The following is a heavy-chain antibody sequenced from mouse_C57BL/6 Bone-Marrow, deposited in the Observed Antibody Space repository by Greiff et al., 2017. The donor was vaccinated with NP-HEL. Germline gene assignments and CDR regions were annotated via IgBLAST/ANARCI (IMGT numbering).Heavy chain of an antibody. CDR1: GYAFSSYW. Sequence: QVQLQQSGAELVKPGASVKISCKASGYAFSSYWMNWVKQRPGKGLEWIGQIYPGDGDTNYNGKFKGKATLTADKSSSTAYMQLSSLTSEDSAVYFGARWVWLRQDYYFDYWGQGTTLTVSS. CDR2: IYPGDGDT. J-gene: IGHJ2*01. CDR3: ARWVWLRQDYYFDY. V-gene: IGHV1-80*01. D-gene: IGHD2-2*01.